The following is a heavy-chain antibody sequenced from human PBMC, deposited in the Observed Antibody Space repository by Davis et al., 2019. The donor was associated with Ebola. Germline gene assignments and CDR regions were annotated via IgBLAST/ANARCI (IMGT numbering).Heavy chain of an antibody. CDR2: ISWNSGDI. V-gene: IGHV3-9*01. CDR3: AKDGGGYNTNDDFDI. J-gene: IGHJ3*02. CDR1: GLTFDDHA. D-gene: IGHD3-22*01. Sequence: GGSLRLSCPPFGLTFDDHAMHWVRQPPGKGLEWVSSISWNSGDIDYADSVKGRFIISRDNAENPLFLQMNSLKPEDTAFYYCAKDGGGYNTNDDFDIWGQGTRVTVSS.